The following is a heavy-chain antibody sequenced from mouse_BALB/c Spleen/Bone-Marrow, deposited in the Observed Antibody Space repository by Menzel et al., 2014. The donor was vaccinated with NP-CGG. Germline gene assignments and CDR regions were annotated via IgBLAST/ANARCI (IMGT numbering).Heavy chain of an antibody. J-gene: IGHJ3*01. Sequence: QVQLQQSGAELVKPGTSVKLSCKASGYNFTSYWINWVKLRPGQGLEWIGEILPGSGTTNFNEKFKGKATFTADTSANTAYMQLSSLTSEDSAVYYCARSPYWGQGTLVTVSA. CDR1: GYNFTSYW. V-gene: IGHV1-9*01. CDR3: ARSPY. CDR2: ILPGSGTT.